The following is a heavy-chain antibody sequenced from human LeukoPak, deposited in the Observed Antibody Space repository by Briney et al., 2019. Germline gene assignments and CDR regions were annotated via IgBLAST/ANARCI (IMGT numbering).Heavy chain of an antibody. CDR1: GFTFSSYG. V-gene: IGHV3-33*01. J-gene: IGHJ4*02. Sequence: GGSLRLSCAASGFTFSSYGMHWVRQAPGKGLEWVAVIRYDGSNKYYADSVKGRFTISRDNSKNTLYLQMNSLRAEDTAVYYCARGIAAAGPLDYWGQGTLVTVSS. D-gene: IGHD6-13*01. CDR3: ARGIAAAGPLDY. CDR2: IRYDGSNK.